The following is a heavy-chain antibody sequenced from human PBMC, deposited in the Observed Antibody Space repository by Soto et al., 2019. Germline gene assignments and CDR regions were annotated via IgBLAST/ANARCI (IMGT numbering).Heavy chain of an antibody. CDR2: ISAYNGNT. V-gene: IGHV1-18*01. CDR3: AREALELADPNWFDP. Sequence: ASVKVSCKASGYTFTSYGISWVRQAPGQGLEWMGWISAYNGNTNYAQKLQGRVTMTTDTSTSTAYMELRSLRSDDTAVYYCAREALELADPNWFDPWGQGTLVTVSS. CDR1: GYTFTSYG. J-gene: IGHJ5*02. D-gene: IGHD1-7*01.